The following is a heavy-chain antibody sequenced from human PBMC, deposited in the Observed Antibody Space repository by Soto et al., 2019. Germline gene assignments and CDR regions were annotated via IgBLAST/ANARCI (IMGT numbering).Heavy chain of an antibody. Sequence: QVQLVESGGGVVQPGRSLRLSCAASGFTFSSYGMHWVRQAPGKGLEWVAVISYDGSNKYYADSVKGRFTISRDNSKNPLYLQMHSLRAEDTAVYYCANSATVTTIKSYYYYCMDVWGQWTTVTVSS. V-gene: IGHV3-30*18. CDR3: ANSATVTTIKSYYYYCMDV. J-gene: IGHJ6*02. CDR2: ISYDGSNK. D-gene: IGHD4-4*01. CDR1: GFTFSSYG.